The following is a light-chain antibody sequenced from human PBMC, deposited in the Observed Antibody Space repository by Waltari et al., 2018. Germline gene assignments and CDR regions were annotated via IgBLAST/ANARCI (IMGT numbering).Light chain of an antibody. CDR1: SSNIGGNS. CDR3: AAWDDSLNGWV. V-gene: IGLV1-44*01. CDR2: SDN. Sequence: QSLLTQPPSASGTPGQRVTISCSGSSSNIGGNSVNWYQQVPGTAPKVLIFSDNQRPSGCPDRIAGSKSGTSASLAISGLQSEDETDYYCAAWDDSLNGWVFGGGTRLTVL. J-gene: IGLJ3*02.